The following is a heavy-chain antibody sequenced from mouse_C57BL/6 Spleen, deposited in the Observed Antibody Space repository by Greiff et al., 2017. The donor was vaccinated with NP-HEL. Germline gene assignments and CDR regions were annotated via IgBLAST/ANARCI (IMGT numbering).Heavy chain of an antibody. Sequence: VQLQQPGAELVKPGASVQVSCKASGYTFTSYWMHWVKQRPGQGLEWIGRIHPSDSETNYNQKFKGKATLTVDKSSSTAYMQLSSLTSEDSAVYYCAIGDTWFAYWGQGTLVTVSA. V-gene: IGHV1-74*01. D-gene: IGHD3-3*01. CDR2: IHPSDSET. CDR3: AIGDTWFAY. J-gene: IGHJ3*01. CDR1: GYTFTSYW.